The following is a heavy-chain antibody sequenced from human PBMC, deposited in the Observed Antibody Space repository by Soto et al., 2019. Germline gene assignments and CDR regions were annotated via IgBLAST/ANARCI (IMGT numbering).Heavy chain of an antibody. CDR1: GGSFSGYY. D-gene: IGHD3-9*01. Sequence: NPSETLSLTCAVYGGSFSGYYWSWIRKPPGKGLEWIGEINHSGRTNYIPSLKSRVTISVDTSKNQFSLKLSSVTAADTAVYYCARGLGLRYFDWLQSYWYFDLWGRGTLVTVSS. J-gene: IGHJ2*01. CDR2: INHSGRT. V-gene: IGHV4-34*01. CDR3: ARGLGLRYFDWLQSYWYFDL.